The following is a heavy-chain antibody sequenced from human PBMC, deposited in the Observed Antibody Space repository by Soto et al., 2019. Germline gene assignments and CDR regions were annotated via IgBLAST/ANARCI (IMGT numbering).Heavy chain of an antibody. CDR2: IYHTEST. Sequence: QVLLQESGPGLVKPSGTLSLTCAVSGDSISSSFWWSWVRQPPGKGLEWIGEIYHTESTVYNPSLKSRVTISVYKSKNQFSLNLDSVTAADTAVYYCARYDFGTFDYWGRGILVTVSS. CDR3: ARYDFGTFDY. D-gene: IGHD4-17*01. CDR1: GDSISSSFW. J-gene: IGHJ4*02. V-gene: IGHV4-4*02.